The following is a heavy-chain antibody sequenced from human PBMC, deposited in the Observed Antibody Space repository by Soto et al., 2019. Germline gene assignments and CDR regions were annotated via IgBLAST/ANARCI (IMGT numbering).Heavy chain of an antibody. J-gene: IGHJ5*02. CDR1: GASITSSY. CDR3: ARVPGP. CDR2: IYHSGST. Sequence: PSETLSLTCTVSGASITSSYWTWVRQPPGKGLEWIGYIYHSGSTYYNPSLKSRVTISVDRSKNQFSLKLSSVTAADTAVYYCARVPGPWGQGTLVTVSS. D-gene: IGHD3-10*01. V-gene: IGHV4-59*12.